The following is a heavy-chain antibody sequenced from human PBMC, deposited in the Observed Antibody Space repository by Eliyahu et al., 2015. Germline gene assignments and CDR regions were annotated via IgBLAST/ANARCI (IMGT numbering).Heavy chain of an antibody. D-gene: IGHD2-8*01. CDR1: GFTFSSXG. V-gene: IGHV3-33*01. Sequence: QVQLVESGGGVVQPGRSLRPSCAXSGFTFSSXGMHWVRQAPGKGLEWVAVIWYDGSNKYYADSVKGRFTISRDNSKNTLYLQMNSLRAEDTAVYYCARDCTTDSSLDYWGQGTLVTVSS. CDR3: ARDCTTDSSLDY. CDR2: IWYDGSNK. J-gene: IGHJ4*02.